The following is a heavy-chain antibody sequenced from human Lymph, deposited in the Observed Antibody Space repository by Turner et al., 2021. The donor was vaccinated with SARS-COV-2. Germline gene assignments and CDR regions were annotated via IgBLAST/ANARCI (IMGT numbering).Heavy chain of an antibody. J-gene: IGHJ6*02. V-gene: IGHV1-2*02. CDR1: GSTFTCYY. Sequence: QVQLVQSGAEVKKPGATVKVTCKASGSTFTCYYMHWVRQAPGQGLEWRGWINPNSGGTNYAQKFQGRVTMTRDTSISTAYMELSRLRSDDTAVYYCARDVERYNDFWSGYSGGYGLDVWGQGTTVTVSS. D-gene: IGHD3-3*01. CDR3: ARDVERYNDFWSGYSGGYGLDV. CDR2: INPNSGGT.